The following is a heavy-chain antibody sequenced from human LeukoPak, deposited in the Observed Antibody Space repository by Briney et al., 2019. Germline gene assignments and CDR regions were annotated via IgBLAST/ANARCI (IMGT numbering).Heavy chain of an antibody. J-gene: IGHJ6*02. V-gene: IGHV4-59*01. CDR1: GGSISNYY. D-gene: IGHD4-23*01. CDR2: IYYSGST. CDR3: ARVGGANYYYYGMDV. Sequence: PSETLSLTCTVSGGSISNYYWSWIRQPPGKGLEWNGYIYYSGSTNYNPSLKSRVTISVDTSKNQFSLKLSSVTAADTAVYYCARVGGANYYYYGMDVWGQGTTVTVSS.